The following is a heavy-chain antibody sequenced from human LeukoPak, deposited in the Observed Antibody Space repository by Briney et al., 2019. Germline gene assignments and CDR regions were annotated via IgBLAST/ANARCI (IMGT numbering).Heavy chain of an antibody. CDR3: AREGYCSGGSCYSDFDY. CDR2: INSDGSST. J-gene: IGHJ4*02. V-gene: IGHV3-74*01. CDR1: GFTFSSYW. Sequence: GGSLRLSCAASGFTFSSYWMHLVRQAPGKGLVWVSRINSDGSSTSYADSVKGRFTISRDNAKNTLYLQMNSLRAEDTAVYYCAREGYCSGGSCYSDFDYWGQGTLVTVSS. D-gene: IGHD2-15*01.